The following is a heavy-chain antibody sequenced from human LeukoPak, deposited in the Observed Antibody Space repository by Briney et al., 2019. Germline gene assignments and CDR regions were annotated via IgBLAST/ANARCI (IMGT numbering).Heavy chain of an antibody. Sequence: PSETLSLTCTVSGGSFSSYYWTWIRQPPGKGLEWIGEINHSGSTNYNPSLKSRVTISVDTSKNQFSLKLSSVTAADTAVYYCATSSSWYKRGDYWGQGTLVTVSS. J-gene: IGHJ4*02. CDR2: INHSGST. CDR3: ATSSSWYKRGDY. D-gene: IGHD6-13*01. CDR1: GGSFSSYY. V-gene: IGHV4-34*01.